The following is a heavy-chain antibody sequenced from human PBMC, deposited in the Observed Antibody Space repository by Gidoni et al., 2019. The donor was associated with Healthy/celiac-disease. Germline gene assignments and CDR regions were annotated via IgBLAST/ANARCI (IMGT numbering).Heavy chain of an antibody. V-gene: IGHV3-13*04. D-gene: IGHD6-13*01. J-gene: IGHJ5*02. Sequence: EVQLVESGGGLVQPGGSLRLSCAASGFTFSSYDRHWVRQATGKGLEGVSASGTAGDTYYPGSVKGRFTISRENAKNSLYLQMNSLRAGDTAVYYCARGARRQQLVPLGFDPWGQGTLVTVSS. CDR1: GFTFSSYD. CDR3: ARGARRQQLVPLGFDP. CDR2: SGTAGDT.